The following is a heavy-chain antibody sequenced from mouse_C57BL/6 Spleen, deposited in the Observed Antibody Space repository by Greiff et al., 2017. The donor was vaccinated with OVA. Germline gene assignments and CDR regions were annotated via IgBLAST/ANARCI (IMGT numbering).Heavy chain of an antibody. CDR1: GYTFTDYE. J-gene: IGHJ3*01. CDR2: IDPETGST. D-gene: IGHD2-3*01. V-gene: IGHV1-15*01. CDR3: TRDGYFFAD. Sequence: QVQLKESGAELVRPGASVTLSCKASGYTFTDYEMHWVKQTPVHGLEWIGAIDPETGSTAYNQKFKGKAILTADKSSSTAYMELRSLTSEDSAVYYCTRDGYFFADWGKGTLVTVSA.